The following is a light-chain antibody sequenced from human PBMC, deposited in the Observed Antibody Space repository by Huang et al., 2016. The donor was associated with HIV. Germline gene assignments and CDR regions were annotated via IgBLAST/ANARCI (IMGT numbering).Light chain of an antibody. Sequence: EIVLTQSPAILSVSPGERATLSCRASQNVRSSFAWYQQRPGQPPRLLLSGACTRATGIPARFSGIGFGTEFTLTISSLQSEDFAVYCCQQYENWPPEYTFGQGTKLEL. V-gene: IGKV3-15*01. CDR2: GAC. J-gene: IGKJ2*01. CDR1: QNVRSS. CDR3: QQYENWPPEYT.